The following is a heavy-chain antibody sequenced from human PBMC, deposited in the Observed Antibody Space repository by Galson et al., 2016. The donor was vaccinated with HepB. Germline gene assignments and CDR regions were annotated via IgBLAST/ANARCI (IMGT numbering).Heavy chain of an antibody. J-gene: IGHJ4*02. CDR1: GGSIASADYF. D-gene: IGHD3-16*01. V-gene: IGHV4-39*07. Sequence: SETLSLTCTVSGGSIASADYFWGWVRQSPGRGLEWIASLFYTGNTYYNPSLKSRVSISVDRSTNQFSLTVDSVTAADTAVYYCARRNYGGRSPVDHWGQGILVTVSS. CDR3: ARRNYGGRSPVDH. CDR2: LFYTGNT.